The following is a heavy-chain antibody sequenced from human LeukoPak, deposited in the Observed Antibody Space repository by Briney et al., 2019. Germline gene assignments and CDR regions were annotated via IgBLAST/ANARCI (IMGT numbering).Heavy chain of an antibody. Sequence: GGSLRLSCAASGFTFSSYAMHWVRQAPGKGLEWVAVISYDGSNKYYADSVKGRFTISRDNSKNTLYLQMNSLRAEDTAVYYCARGGHSWIQLWTTFLPFDYWGQGTLVTVSS. CDR2: ISYDGSNK. CDR1: GFTFSSYA. J-gene: IGHJ4*02. V-gene: IGHV3-30-3*01. D-gene: IGHD5-18*01. CDR3: ARGGHSWIQLWTTFLPFDY.